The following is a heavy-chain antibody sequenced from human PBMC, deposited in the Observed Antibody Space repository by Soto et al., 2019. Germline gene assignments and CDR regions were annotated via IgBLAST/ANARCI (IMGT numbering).Heavy chain of an antibody. CDR2: IKQDGSEK. Sequence: AGGSLRLSCAASGFTFSSYWMSWVRQAPGKGLEWVANIKQDGSEKYYVDYVKGRFTISRDNAKNSLNLQINSLRAEDTVVYYCARAYRAYYDFWSGYFSVWGKGTTVTVSS. CDR1: GFTFSSYW. CDR3: ARAYRAYYDFWSGYFSV. V-gene: IGHV3-7*01. D-gene: IGHD3-3*01. J-gene: IGHJ6*04.